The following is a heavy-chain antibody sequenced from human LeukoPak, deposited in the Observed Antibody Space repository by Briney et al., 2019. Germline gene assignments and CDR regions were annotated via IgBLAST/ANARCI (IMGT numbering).Heavy chain of an antibody. CDR3: ARGLYDSSGYHIPLDY. Sequence: PGGSLRLSCAASGFTFSSYGMHWVRQAPGKGLEWVAVIWYDGSNKYYADSVKGRFTISRDNSKNTLYLQMNSLRAEDTAVYYCARGLYDSSGYHIPLDYWGQGTLVTVSS. CDR1: GFTFSSYG. CDR2: IWYDGSNK. D-gene: IGHD3-22*01. J-gene: IGHJ4*02. V-gene: IGHV3-33*08.